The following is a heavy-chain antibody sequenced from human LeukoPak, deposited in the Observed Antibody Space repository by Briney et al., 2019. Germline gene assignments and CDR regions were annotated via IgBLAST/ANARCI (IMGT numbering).Heavy chain of an antibody. CDR1: VGSISSYY. V-gene: IGHV4-59*01. Sequence: PSETLSLTCTVSVGSISSYYWSWIRQPPGKGLEWIGYIYYSGSTNYNPSLKSRVTKSVDTSKNQFSLKLSSVTAADTAVYYCARGGYCSSTSCYAYYYYGMDVWGQGTTVTVSS. D-gene: IGHD2-2*03. CDR2: IYYSGST. CDR3: ARGGYCSSTSCYAYYYYGMDV. J-gene: IGHJ6*02.